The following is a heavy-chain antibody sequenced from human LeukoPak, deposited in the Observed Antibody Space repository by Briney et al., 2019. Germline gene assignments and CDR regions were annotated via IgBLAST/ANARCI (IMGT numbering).Heavy chain of an antibody. CDR3: ARNLYCSSTSCYIYYYYGMDV. D-gene: IGHD2-2*01. J-gene: IGHJ6*02. V-gene: IGHV3-30-3*01. CDR2: ISYDGSNK. Sequence: GRSLRLSCAASGFTFSSYAMHWVRQAPGKGLGWVAVISYDGSNKYYADSVKGRFTISRDNSKNTLYLQMNSLRAEDTAVYYCARNLYCSSTSCYIYYYYGMDVWGQGTTVTVSS. CDR1: GFTFSSYA.